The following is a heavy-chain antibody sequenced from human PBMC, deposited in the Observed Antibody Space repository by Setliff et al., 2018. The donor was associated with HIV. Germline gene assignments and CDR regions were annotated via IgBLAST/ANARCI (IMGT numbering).Heavy chain of an antibody. D-gene: IGHD3-3*01. CDR3: ARIFGDQGYYYGMDV. V-gene: IGHV4-30-4*02. Sequence: SETLSLTCTVSGGSISSGDYYWSWIRQPPGKGLEWIGYIYYSGSTYYNPSLKSRVTISVDTSKNQFSLKLSSVIAADTAVYYCARIFGDQGYYYGMDVWGQGTTVTV. CDR2: IYYSGST. CDR1: GGSISSGDYY. J-gene: IGHJ6*02.